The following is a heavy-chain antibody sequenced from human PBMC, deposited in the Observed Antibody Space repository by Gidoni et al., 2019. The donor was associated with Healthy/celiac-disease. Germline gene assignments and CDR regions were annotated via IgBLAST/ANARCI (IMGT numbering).Heavy chain of an antibody. CDR2: ILPIFGTA. Sequence: QVQLVQSGAEVKKPGSSVKVSCKASGRPFSSYASSWVRQAPGQGPEWMGGILPIFGTANYAQKFQGRVTITADESTSTAYMELSSLRSEDTAVYYCARAYGDYVSDPRYYFDYWGQGTLVTVSS. CDR3: ARAYGDYVSDPRYYFDY. J-gene: IGHJ4*02. D-gene: IGHD4-17*01. V-gene: IGHV1-69*01. CDR1: GRPFSSYA.